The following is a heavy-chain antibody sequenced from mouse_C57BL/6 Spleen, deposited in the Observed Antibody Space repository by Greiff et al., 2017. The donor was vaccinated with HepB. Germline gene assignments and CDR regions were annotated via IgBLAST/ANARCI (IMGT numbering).Heavy chain of an antibody. D-gene: IGHD2-10*02. CDR2: INYDGSST. V-gene: IGHV5-16*01. J-gene: IGHJ4*01. CDR1: GFTFSDYY. CDR3: ARGYGNYGAMDY. Sequence: DVQLVESEGGLVQPGSSMKLSCTASGFTFSDYYMAWVRQVPEKGLEWVANINYDGSSTYYLDSLKSRFIISRDNAKNILYLQMSSLKSEDTATYYCARGYGNYGAMDYWGQGTSVTVSS.